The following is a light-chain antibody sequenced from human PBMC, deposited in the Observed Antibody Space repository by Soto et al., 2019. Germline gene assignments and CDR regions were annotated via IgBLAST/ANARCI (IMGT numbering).Light chain of an antibody. CDR1: QSVGIY. V-gene: IGKV3-11*01. Sequence: VLTQSPVTLSLSPGETATLFCKASQSVGIYLGWFQQIPGQAPRVLIYDATNRAGGVPDRFSGSGSGTDFTLTISSLEAEDSAVYYCQQRDIWPPLTFGGGTKLEIK. CDR2: DAT. CDR3: QQRDIWPPLT. J-gene: IGKJ4*01.